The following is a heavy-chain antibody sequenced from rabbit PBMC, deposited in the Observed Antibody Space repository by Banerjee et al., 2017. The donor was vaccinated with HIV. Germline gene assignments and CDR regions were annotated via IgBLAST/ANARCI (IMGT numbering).Heavy chain of an antibody. J-gene: IGHJ4*01. CDR1: GFSFSSGYW. D-gene: IGHD5-1*01. CDR2: INSSSGNT. CDR3: ARDGGSSYHDYFNF. Sequence: QEQLEESGGDLVKPEGSLTLTCTASGFSFSSGYWMCWVRQAPGKGLEWIGCINSSSGNTVYASWAKGRFTISKTSSTTVTLQMTSLTAADTATYFCARDGGSSYHDYFNFWGPGTLVTVS. V-gene: IGHV1S45*01.